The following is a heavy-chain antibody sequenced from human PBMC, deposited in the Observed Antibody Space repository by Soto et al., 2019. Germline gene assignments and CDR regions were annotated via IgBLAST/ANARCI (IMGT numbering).Heavy chain of an antibody. CDR2: TRNKANRYTT. Sequence: EVQLVESGGGLVQPGGSLRLSCAASGFTSSDHYMDWVRQAPGKGLEWVGRTRNKANRYTTEYAASVKGRFTISRDDSKNSLYLQMNSLKTDDTAVYYCVRVRGGGTYHFDYWGQGTLVTVSS. D-gene: IGHD3-10*01. CDR1: GFTSSDHY. V-gene: IGHV3-72*01. CDR3: VRVRGGGTYHFDY. J-gene: IGHJ4*02.